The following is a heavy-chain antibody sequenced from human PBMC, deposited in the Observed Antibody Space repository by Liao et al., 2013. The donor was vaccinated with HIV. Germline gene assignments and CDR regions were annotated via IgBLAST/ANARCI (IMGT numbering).Heavy chain of an antibody. CDR3: ARDPNFWSGPGY. CDR2: IYYSGST. V-gene: IGHV4-59*01. Sequence: QVQLQESGPGLVKPSETLSLSCTVSGGSISSYYWSWIRQPPGKGLEWIGYIYYSGSTNYNPSIKSRVTISGDTSKNQFSLKLSSVTAADTAVYYCARDPNFWSGPGYWGQGTLVTVSS. CDR1: GGSISSYY. D-gene: IGHD3-3*01. J-gene: IGHJ4*02.